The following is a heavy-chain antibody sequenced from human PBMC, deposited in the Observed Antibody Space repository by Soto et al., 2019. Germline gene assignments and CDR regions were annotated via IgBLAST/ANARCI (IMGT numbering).Heavy chain of an antibody. CDR2: ISGMEDRT. Sequence: GGSLRLSCTASGFNLRDQALSWVRQAPGGWLEWVSGISGMEDRTNYADFVKGRFFISKDRAKNTLNLQMNGLRDDDTAVYYCAKSDTGGWGQGXQVTVYS. CDR1: GFNLRDQA. J-gene: IGHJ4*02. V-gene: IGHV3-23*01. D-gene: IGHD3-10*01. CDR3: AKSDTGG.